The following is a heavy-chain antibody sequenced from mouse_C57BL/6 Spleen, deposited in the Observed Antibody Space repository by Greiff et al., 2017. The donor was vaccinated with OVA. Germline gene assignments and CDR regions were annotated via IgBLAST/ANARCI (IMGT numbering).Heavy chain of an antibody. CDR2: IHPNSGST. CDR3: ARVGLGDYFDY. V-gene: IGHV1-64*01. J-gene: IGHJ2*01. CDR1: GYTFTSYW. Sequence: VQLQQSGAELVKPGASVKLSCKASGYTFTSYWMHWVKQRPGQGLEWIGMIHPNSGSTNYNEKFKSKATLTVDKSSSTAYMQLSSLTSEDSAVYYCARVGLGDYFDYWGQGTTLTVSS. D-gene: IGHD4-1*01.